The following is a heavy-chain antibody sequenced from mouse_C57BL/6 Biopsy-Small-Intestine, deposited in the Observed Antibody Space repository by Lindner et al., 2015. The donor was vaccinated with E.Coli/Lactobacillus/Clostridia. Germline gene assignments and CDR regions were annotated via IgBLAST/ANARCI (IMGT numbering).Heavy chain of an antibody. CDR3: ARRLGTAYFDS. CDR1: GYTFTDYY. D-gene: IGHD3-1*01. CDR2: INPKSGTT. Sequence: SVKVSCKASGYTFTDYYIHWVRQAPGQGLEWMGWINPKSGTTNYAQKFQGWVTLTRDTSITTAFLELSRLKADDSAVYFCARRLGTAYFDSWGQGTLVTVSS. V-gene: IGHV1-84*01. J-gene: IGHJ4*01.